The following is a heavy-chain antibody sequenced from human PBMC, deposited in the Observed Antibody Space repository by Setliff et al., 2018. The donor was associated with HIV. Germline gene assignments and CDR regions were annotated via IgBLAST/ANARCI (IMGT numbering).Heavy chain of an antibody. J-gene: IGHJ5*02. CDR1: GDSISSYS. Sequence: SETLSLTCTVSGDSISSYSWNWIRQSPGGGLEWIGFIFSSGSTKYNPSLQSRVTMSIDTSKNQFSLRLTSVTAADTAVYYRARRIDDSGSFPDKNWFDTWGQGSLVTVS. D-gene: IGHD3-10*01. V-gene: IGHV4-4*09. CDR2: IFSSGST. CDR3: ARRIDDSGSFPDKNWFDT.